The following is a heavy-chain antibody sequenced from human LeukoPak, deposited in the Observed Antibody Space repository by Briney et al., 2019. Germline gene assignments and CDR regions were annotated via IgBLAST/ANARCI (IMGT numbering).Heavy chain of an antibody. V-gene: IGHV4-34*01. CDR2: INHSGST. CDR1: GGSFSGYY. D-gene: IGHD3-16*01. CDR3: ARGLSNSRRTLLGLAY. Sequence: SETLSLTCAVYGGSFSGYYWSWIRQPPGKGLERIGEINHSGSTNYNPSLKSRVTISVDTSKNQFSLTLSSVTAADTAVYYCARGLSNSRRTLLGLAYWGQGTLVTVSS. J-gene: IGHJ4*02.